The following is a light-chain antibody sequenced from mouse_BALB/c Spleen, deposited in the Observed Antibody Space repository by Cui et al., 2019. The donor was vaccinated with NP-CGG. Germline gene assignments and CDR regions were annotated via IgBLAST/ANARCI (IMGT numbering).Light chain of an antibody. CDR2: GTN. CDR1: TGAVTTRNY. CDR3: ALWYSNHWV. V-gene: IGLV1*01. J-gene: IGLJ1*01. Sequence: QAVVTQESALTTSPGETVTLTCRSSTGAVTTRNYANWVQEKPDHLFTGLIGGTNNRAPGVPARFSGSLTGDKAALTITGAQTEDEAIYFCALWYSNHWVFGGGTKLTVL.